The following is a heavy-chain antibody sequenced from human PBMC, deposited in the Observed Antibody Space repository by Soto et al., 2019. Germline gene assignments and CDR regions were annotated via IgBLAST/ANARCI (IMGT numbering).Heavy chain of an antibody. J-gene: IGHJ5*02. V-gene: IGHV1-2*04. CDR1: GYTFTGYY. Sequence: QVQLVQSGAEVKKPGASVKVSCKASGYTFTGYYMHWVRQAPGQGLEWMGWINPNSGGTNYAQKFQGWVTMTRDTSISTAYMELSRLRSDDTAGYYWAGGSLGGSRWYVGWFDPWGQGTLVTVSS. CDR3: AGGSLGGSRWYVGWFDP. CDR2: INPNSGGT. D-gene: IGHD6-13*01.